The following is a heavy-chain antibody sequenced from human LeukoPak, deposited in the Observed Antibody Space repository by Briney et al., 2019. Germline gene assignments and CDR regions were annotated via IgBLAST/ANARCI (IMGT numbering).Heavy chain of an antibody. D-gene: IGHD6-13*01. CDR2: IYYSGST. CDR3: ATLSGSSSWYNWFDP. J-gene: IGHJ5*02. Sequence: SETLSLTCTVSGGSISSYYWSWIRQPPGKGLEWIGYIYYSGSTNYNPSLKSRVTISVDTSKNQFSLKLSSVTAADTAVYYCATLSGSSSWYNWFDPWGQGTLVTVSS. CDR1: GGSISSYY. V-gene: IGHV4-59*01.